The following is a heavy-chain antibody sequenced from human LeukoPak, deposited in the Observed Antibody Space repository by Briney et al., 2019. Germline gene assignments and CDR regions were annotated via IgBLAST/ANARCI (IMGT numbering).Heavy chain of an antibody. D-gene: IGHD2-2*01. Sequence: GGSLRLSCATSGFTVSSNFMSWVRQAPGKGLEWVSYINDDSTDIHYADSVKGRFSISRDSARNTLYQQLSSLRAEDTAVYYCARDTFQPGLIDSWGQGTLVTVSS. CDR3: ARDTFQPGLIDS. V-gene: IGHV3-21*05. J-gene: IGHJ4*02. CDR1: GFTVSSNF. CDR2: INDDSTDI.